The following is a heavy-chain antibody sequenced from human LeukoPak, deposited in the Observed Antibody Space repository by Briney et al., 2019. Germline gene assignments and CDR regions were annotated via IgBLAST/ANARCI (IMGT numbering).Heavy chain of an antibody. D-gene: IGHD6-13*01. V-gene: IGHV3-30*04. CDR2: ISYDGSNK. J-gene: IGHJ6*03. Sequence: PGGSPRLSCAASGFTFSSYAMHWVRQAPGKGLEWVAVISYDGSNKYYADSVKGRFTISRDNSKNTLYLQMNSLRAEDTAVYYCARDLITYSSSPRHMDVWGKGTTVTVSS. CDR1: GFTFSSYA. CDR3: ARDLITYSSSPRHMDV.